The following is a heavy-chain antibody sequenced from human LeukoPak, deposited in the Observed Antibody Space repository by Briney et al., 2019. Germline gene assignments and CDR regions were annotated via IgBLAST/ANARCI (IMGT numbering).Heavy chain of an antibody. CDR1: GYTFTSYY. D-gene: IGHD3-3*01. J-gene: IGHJ5*02. CDR3: ARDLVGSYDFWSGYYTGNNWFDP. CDR2: INPSGGST. Sequence: ASVKVSCKASGYTFTSYYMHWVRQAPGQGLEWMGIINPSGGSTSYAQKFQGRVTMTRDTSTSTVYMELSSLRSEDTAVYYCARDLVGSYDFWSGYYTGNNWFDPWGQGTLVTVSS. V-gene: IGHV1-46*01.